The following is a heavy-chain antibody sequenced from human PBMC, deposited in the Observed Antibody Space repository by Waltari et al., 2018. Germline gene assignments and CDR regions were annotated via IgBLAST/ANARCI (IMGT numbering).Heavy chain of an antibody. Sequence: EVQVVESGGDLVWPGGSLRLSCVASGFNCGNYWMNWVRQIPGKGLEWVAKIKGDGSEILYADSVKGRFTISRDNARNTLYVEMNNLRVEDTAVYFCATVRYWGQGTLVTVSS. CDR1: GFNCGNYW. V-gene: IGHV3-7*01. CDR2: IKGDGSEI. J-gene: IGHJ4*02. CDR3: ATVRY.